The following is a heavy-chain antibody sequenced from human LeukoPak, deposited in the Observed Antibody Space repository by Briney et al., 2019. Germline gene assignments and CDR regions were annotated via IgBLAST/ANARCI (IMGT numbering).Heavy chain of an antibody. J-gene: IGHJ4*02. CDR3: ARGQGGPDYDFWSGYFDY. CDR1: GYTFTSYY. CDR2: INPSGGGT. Sequence: ASVKVSCKASGYTFTSYYIHWVRQAPGQGLEWMGIINPSGGGTSYAQKFQGRVTMTRDTSTSTVYMELSSLRSEDTAVYYCARGQGGPDYDFWSGYFDYWGQGTLVTVSS. V-gene: IGHV1-46*01. D-gene: IGHD3-3*01.